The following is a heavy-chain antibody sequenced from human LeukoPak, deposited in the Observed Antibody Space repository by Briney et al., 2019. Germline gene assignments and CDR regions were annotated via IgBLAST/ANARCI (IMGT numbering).Heavy chain of an antibody. V-gene: IGHV4-34*01. CDR3: ARSDYGDYEGQYYFDY. Sequence: SETQSLTCAVYGGSFSGYYWSWIRQPPGKGLEWIGEINHSGSTNYNPSLKSRVTISVDISKNQFSLKLSSVTAADTAVYYCARSDYGDYEGQYYFDYWGQGTLVTVSS. D-gene: IGHD4-17*01. CDR1: GGSFSGYY. CDR2: INHSGST. J-gene: IGHJ4*02.